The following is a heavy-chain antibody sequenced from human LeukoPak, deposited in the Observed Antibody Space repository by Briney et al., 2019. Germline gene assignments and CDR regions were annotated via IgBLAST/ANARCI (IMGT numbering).Heavy chain of an antibody. V-gene: IGHV4-30-2*01. CDR1: GGSISSGGYS. J-gene: IGHJ4*02. CDR2: IYHSGST. CDR3: ARGPPVAGTGFDS. Sequence: PSETLSLTCAVSGGSISSGGYSWSWIRQPPGKGLEWIGYIYHSGSTYYNPSLKSRVTISVDRSKNQFSLKLSSVTAADTAVYYCARGPPVAGTGFDSWGQGTLVTVSS. D-gene: IGHD6-19*01.